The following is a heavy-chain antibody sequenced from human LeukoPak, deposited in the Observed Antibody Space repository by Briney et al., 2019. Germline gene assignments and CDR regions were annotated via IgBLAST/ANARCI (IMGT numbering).Heavy chain of an antibody. D-gene: IGHD3-22*01. CDR3: AKGRQDVTMIVVVMTAVSYYLDV. V-gene: IGHV4-34*01. Sequence: SETLSLTCAVHGGSFSGYYWTWIRQTPEKGLEWIGEMNPSGSTSYNPSLKSRVTVSVDTSKNQFSLKLSSWTAADTAVYYCAKGRQDVTMIVVVMTAVSYYLDVWGKGTTVTVS. J-gene: IGHJ6*03. CDR1: GGSFSGYY. CDR2: MNPSGST.